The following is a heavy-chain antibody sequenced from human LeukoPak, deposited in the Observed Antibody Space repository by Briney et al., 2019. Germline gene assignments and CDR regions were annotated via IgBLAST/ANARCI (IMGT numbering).Heavy chain of an antibody. CDR1: GFTFSSYA. Sequence: PGGSLRLSCAVSGFTFSSYAMNWARQAPGKGLEWVSGISGSGAGTYYADSVKGRFTISRDNSKNTLYLQMNSLRAEDTAVYYCARDWGGGTHDYWGQGTLVTVSS. V-gene: IGHV3-23*01. CDR2: ISGSGAGT. J-gene: IGHJ4*02. D-gene: IGHD3-10*01. CDR3: ARDWGGGTHDY.